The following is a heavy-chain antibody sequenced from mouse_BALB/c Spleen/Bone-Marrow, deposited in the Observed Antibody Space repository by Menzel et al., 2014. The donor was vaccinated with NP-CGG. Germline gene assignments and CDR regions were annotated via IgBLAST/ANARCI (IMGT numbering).Heavy chain of an antibody. Sequence: EVNLVESGGGLVKPGGSLKFSCEASGFDFRRNWMSWARRAPGKGLDWFEEFNADSSTRNYTPSLKDKCIISRDNAKNTLYLQMSKVRSEDTALYYCARLNYYGNLCVWGAGTTVTVSS. J-gene: IGHJ1*01. CDR3: ARLNYYGNLCV. V-gene: IGHV4-1*02. D-gene: IGHD1-1*01. CDR1: GFDFRRNW. CDR2: FNADSSTR.